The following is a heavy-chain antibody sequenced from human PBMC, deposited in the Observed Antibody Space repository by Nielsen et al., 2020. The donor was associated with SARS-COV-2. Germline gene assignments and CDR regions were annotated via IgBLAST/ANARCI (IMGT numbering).Heavy chain of an antibody. CDR1: GFSLSTSGMC. CDR2: IDWDDDK. CDR3: ARTNAFSYYYGMDV. Sequence: SGPTLVKPTQTLTLTCTFSGFSLSTSGMCVSWIRQPTGKALEWLARIDWDDDKYYSTSLTTRLTISKDTSKNQVVLTMTNMDPVDTATYYCARTNAFSYYYGMDVWGQGTTVTVSS. J-gene: IGHJ6*02. V-gene: IGHV2-70*11.